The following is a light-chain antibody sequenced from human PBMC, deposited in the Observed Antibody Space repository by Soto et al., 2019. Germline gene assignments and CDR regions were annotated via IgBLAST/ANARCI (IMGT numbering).Light chain of an antibody. Sequence: VMTQSPTTLSVAPGEIVTSACGASQGMSSKFAWYQHKPGKAPMLLISGASTLATGIPARFSGSGSGTEFTLTISSLQSEDCAIYYCQQYNKCPITFGGGTKVDI. CDR1: QGMSSK. V-gene: IGKV3D-15*01. CDR3: QQYNKCPIT. CDR2: GAS. J-gene: IGKJ4*02.